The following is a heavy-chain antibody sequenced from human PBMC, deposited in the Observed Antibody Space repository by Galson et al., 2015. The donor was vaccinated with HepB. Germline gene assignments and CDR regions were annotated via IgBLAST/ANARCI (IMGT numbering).Heavy chain of an antibody. J-gene: IGHJ5*02. D-gene: IGHD4-17*01. V-gene: IGHV5-51*01. CDR3: SRVITVTTDHWFDP. CDR1: GYSFTSYW. CDR2: IYPGDSDT. Sequence: QSGAEVKRPGESLKISCKGSGYSFTSYWIGWVRQMPGKGLEWMGIIYPGDSDTRYSPSFQGQVTISADKSISTAYLQWSSLKASDTAVYYCSRVITVTTDHWFDPWGQGTLVAVSS.